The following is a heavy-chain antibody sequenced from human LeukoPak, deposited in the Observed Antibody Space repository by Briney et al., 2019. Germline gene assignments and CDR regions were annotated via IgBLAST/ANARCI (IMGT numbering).Heavy chain of an antibody. CDR1: GFTFSNYG. D-gene: IGHD2-15*01. V-gene: IGHV3-30*03. CDR2: SSSGGINK. CDR3: ARDHAGSGRAFDN. J-gene: IGHJ4*02. Sequence: PGRSLRLSCAVSGFTFSNYGVHWVRQAPGKGLEWVALSSSGGINKHYADSVKGRFIISRDNSMNTLYLQMNSLRVEDTAVYYCARDHAGSGRAFDNWGQGTLVTASS.